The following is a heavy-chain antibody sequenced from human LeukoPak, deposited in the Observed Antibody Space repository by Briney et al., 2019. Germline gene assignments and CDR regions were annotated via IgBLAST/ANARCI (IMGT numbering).Heavy chain of an antibody. CDR3: ARPYCSGGSCHGAFDI. CDR2: ISSSSSTI. D-gene: IGHD2-15*01. J-gene: IGHJ3*02. V-gene: IGHV3-48*04. Sequence: GGSLRLSCAASGFTFSSYSMNWVRQAPGKGLEWVSYISSSSSTIYYADSVKGRFTISRDNAKNSLYLQMNSLRAEDTAVYYCARPYCSGGSCHGAFDIWGQGTMVTVSS. CDR1: GFTFSSYS.